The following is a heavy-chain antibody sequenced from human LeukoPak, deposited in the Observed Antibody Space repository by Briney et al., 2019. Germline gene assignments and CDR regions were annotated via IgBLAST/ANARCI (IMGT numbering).Heavy chain of an antibody. Sequence: GGSLRLSCAASGFTFSSYGMHWVRQAPGKGLEWVAVISYDGSNKYYADSVKGRFTISRDNSKNTLYLQMNSLRAEDTAVYYCARVWRWLQSDAFDIWGQGTMVTVSS. CDR2: ISYDGSNK. CDR3: ARVWRWLQSDAFDI. CDR1: GFTFSSYG. V-gene: IGHV3-30*03. J-gene: IGHJ3*02. D-gene: IGHD5-24*01.